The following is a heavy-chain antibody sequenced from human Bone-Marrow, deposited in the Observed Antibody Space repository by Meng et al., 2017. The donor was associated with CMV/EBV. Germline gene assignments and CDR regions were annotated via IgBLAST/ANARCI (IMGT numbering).Heavy chain of an antibody. J-gene: IGHJ4*02. CDR3: ARVYDSSEIDY. CDR2: INPNSGGT. CDR1: GYTFTGYD. V-gene: IGHV1-2*02. Sequence: CKASGYTFTGYDMHWVRQAPGPGLEWMGWINPNSGGTNYAQKFQGRVTMTRDTSISTAYMELSRLRSDDTAVYYCARVYDSSEIDYWGQGTLVTVSS. D-gene: IGHD3-22*01.